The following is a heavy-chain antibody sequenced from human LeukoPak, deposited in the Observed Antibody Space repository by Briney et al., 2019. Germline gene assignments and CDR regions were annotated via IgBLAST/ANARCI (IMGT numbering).Heavy chain of an antibody. V-gene: IGHV3-20*04. CDR2: INWNGGST. CDR3: ARERGKDETAMASFDY. CDR1: GFTFDDYG. J-gene: IGHJ4*02. Sequence: GGSLRLSCAASGFTFDDYGMSWVRQAPGKGLEWVSGINWNGGSTGYADSVKGRFTISRDNAKNSLYLQMNSLRVEDTALYYCARERGKDETAMASFDYWGQGTLVTVSS. D-gene: IGHD5-18*01.